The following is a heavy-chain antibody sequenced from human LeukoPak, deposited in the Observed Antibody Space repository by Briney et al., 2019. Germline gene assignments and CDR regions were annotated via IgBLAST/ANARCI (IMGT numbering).Heavy chain of an antibody. V-gene: IGHV4-4*07. CDR2: IYTSGST. CDR3: ARERWSNRFDP. CDR1: GGSISSYY. J-gene: IGHJ5*02. Sequence: PSETLSLTCTVSGGSISSYYWSWIRQPAGKGLEWIGRIYTSGSTNYNPSLKSRVTMSVDTSKNQFSLKLNSMTAADTAVYYCARERWSNRFDPWGQGTLVTVSS. D-gene: IGHD2-15*01.